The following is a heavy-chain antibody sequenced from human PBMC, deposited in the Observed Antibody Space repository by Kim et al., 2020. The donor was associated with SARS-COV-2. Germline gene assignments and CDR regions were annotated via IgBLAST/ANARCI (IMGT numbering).Heavy chain of an antibody. D-gene: IGHD3-22*01. CDR3: ARGGAYYYDTSGYYLFDY. Sequence: KGRITLSRANAQNTLYLQMNRLRAEDTAVYYCARGGAYYYDTSGYYLFDYWGQGTLVTVSS. V-gene: IGHV3-74*01. J-gene: IGHJ4*02.